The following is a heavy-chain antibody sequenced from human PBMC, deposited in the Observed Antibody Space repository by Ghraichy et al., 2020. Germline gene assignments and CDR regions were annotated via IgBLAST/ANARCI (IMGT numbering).Heavy chain of an antibody. CDR2: MNPYSANT. J-gene: IGHJ6*03. CDR3: ARAGTFYWSRDYYYKDV. D-gene: IGHD2-8*02. V-gene: IGHV1-8*01. Sequence: ASVKVSCKASGYTFTSYDINWVRQATGQGLEWMGWMNPYSANTGYAQKFQGRVTMTRNTSINTAYMELSSLRSEDTAVYYCARAGTFYWSRDYYYKDVWGQGTPGT. CDR1: GYTFTSYD.